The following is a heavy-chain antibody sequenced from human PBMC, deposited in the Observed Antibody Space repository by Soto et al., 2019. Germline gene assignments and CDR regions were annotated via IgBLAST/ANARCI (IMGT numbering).Heavy chain of an antibody. V-gene: IGHV4-30-4*01. D-gene: IGHD3-22*01. Sequence: QVQLQESGPGLVKPSQTLSLTCTVSGGSISSGNYYWSWIRQPPGKDLEWIGYIYYSGSTYSNPSLNGRVTMSGDTSKTQFSLKLSSVTAADTALYYCARHYYDSSAYHFVGLDYWGQGTLVTVSS. CDR2: IYYSGST. CDR1: GGSISSGNYY. J-gene: IGHJ4*02. CDR3: ARHYYDSSAYHFVGLDY.